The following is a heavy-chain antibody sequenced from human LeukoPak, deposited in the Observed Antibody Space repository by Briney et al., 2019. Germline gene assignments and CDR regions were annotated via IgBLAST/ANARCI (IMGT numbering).Heavy chain of an antibody. D-gene: IGHD2-2*03. Sequence: GASVKVSCKASGYTFTGHYIHWVRQAPGQGLEWMGWINPNSGETRYEQKFQGRVTMTRDTSIDTVHMELGSLTSDDTAVYYCARVLFNSGYDSWGQGTLVTVSS. CDR3: ARVLFNSGYDS. J-gene: IGHJ5*01. CDR1: GYTFTGHY. CDR2: INPNSGET. V-gene: IGHV1-2*02.